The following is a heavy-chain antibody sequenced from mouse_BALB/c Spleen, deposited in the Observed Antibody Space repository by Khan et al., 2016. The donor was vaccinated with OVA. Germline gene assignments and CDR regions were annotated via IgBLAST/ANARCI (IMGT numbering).Heavy chain of an antibody. CDR2: ISSDGDYT. CDR3: ARSPFGNFAY. Sequence: EVQLVESGGGLVKPGGSLKLSCAASGFTFSTYAMSWVRQTPEKRLEWVATISSDGDYTYFPDNVTGRFTISRDKVKNTLCLHRSSLRSADTALYYCARSPFGNFAYWGQGTLVTVSA. J-gene: IGHJ3*01. CDR1: GFTFSTYA. D-gene: IGHD2-1*01. V-gene: IGHV5-9-3*01.